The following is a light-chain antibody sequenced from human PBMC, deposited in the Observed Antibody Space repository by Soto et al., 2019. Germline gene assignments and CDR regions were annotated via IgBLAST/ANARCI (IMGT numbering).Light chain of an antibody. CDR1: QSVGSK. CDR3: QQRSSWPIT. CDR2: DAS. J-gene: IGKJ5*01. V-gene: IGKV3-11*01. Sequence: DIVLTQSPATLCLSPGERATLSCRASQSVGSKLAWFQQKPGQAPRLLIYDASNRATGIPARFSGSGSGTDFTVTISSLEPEDFAVYYCQQRSSWPITFGPGTRLEIK.